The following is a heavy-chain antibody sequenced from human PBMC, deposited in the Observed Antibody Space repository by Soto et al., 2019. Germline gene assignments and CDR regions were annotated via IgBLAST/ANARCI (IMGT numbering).Heavy chain of an antibody. Sequence: GGSLRLSCAASGFPVSSNYMSWVRQAPGKGLEWVSVIYSGGSTYYADSVKGRFTISRDNSKNTLYLQMNSLRAEDTAVYYCARGSSGWYDLDYWGQGTLVTVSS. J-gene: IGHJ4*02. CDR3: ARGSSGWYDLDY. CDR1: GFPVSSNY. CDR2: IYSGGST. D-gene: IGHD6-19*01. V-gene: IGHV3-66*01.